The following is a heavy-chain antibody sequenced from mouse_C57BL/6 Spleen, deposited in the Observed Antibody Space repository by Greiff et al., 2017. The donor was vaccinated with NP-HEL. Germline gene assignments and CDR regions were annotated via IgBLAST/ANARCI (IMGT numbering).Heavy chain of an antibody. Sequence: QVQLQQPGAELVMPGASVKLSCKASGYTFTSYWMHWVKQRPGQGLEWIGEIDPSDSYTNYNQKFMGKSTLTVDKSSSTAYMQLSSLTSEDSAVYYCARSEKNEYAWFAYWGQGTLVTVSA. CDR2: IDPSDSYT. CDR3: ARSEKNEYAWFAY. V-gene: IGHV1-69*01. CDR1: GYTFTSYW. J-gene: IGHJ3*01. D-gene: IGHD5-1*01.